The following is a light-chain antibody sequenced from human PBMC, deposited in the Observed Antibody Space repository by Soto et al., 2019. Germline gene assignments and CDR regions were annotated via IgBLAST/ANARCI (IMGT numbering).Light chain of an antibody. V-gene: IGKV3-15*01. CDR3: QQYNNWPPIT. CDR1: QSVSSN. Sequence: EIVMTQSPATLSVSPGERVTLSCRASQSVSSNLAWYQQKPGQAPRLLIYGASTRAPGVPARFSGSGSGTDFTLTISSLQSGDFAVYYCQQYNNWPPITFGQGTRLEIK. J-gene: IGKJ5*01. CDR2: GAS.